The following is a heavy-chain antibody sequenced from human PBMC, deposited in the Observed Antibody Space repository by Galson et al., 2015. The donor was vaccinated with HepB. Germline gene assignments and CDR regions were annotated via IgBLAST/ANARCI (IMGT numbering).Heavy chain of an antibody. CDR1: GFTFSSFW. CDR3: ARDEFYIYAMFDN. J-gene: IGHJ4*02. Sequence: SLRLSCAASGFTFSSFWMSWVRQAPGKGLEWVANIKQDGSEKYYVDSVKGRFTISRDNTKNSLYLQMNSLRAEDTAVYYCARDEFYIYAMFDNWGQGTLVTVSS. V-gene: IGHV3-7*01. CDR2: IKQDGSEK. D-gene: IGHD2-2*02.